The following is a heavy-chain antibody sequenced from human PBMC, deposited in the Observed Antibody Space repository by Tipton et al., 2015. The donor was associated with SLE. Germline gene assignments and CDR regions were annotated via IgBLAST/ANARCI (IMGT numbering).Heavy chain of an antibody. CDR1: GGSVSRDDYY. J-gene: IGHJ3*01. Sequence: TLSLTCTVSGGSVSRDDYYWSWIRQSAGKGLEWIGHIHRTGTTDYNPSLRNRVTMSVDTSKNQFSLRLTSVTAADTAVYYCARDGYSSGWDGDLDYWGQGQWSPSLQ. D-gene: IGHD6-19*01. CDR2: IHRTGTT. V-gene: IGHV4-61*09. CDR3: ARDGYSSGWDGDLDY.